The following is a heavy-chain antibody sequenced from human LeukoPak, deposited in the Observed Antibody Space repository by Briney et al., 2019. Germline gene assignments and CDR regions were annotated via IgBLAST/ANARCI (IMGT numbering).Heavy chain of an antibody. CDR2: ITGSGGTT. Sequence: GGTLRLSCAASGITFSSYGMSWVRQAPGKGLEWVSGITGSGGTTYYADSVKGRFTISRDNSKNTLYLQMNSPRAEDTAAYYCAKDGNWARFENWGQGTLVTVSS. CDR3: AKDGNWARFEN. D-gene: IGHD7-27*01. J-gene: IGHJ4*02. V-gene: IGHV3-23*01. CDR1: GITFSSYG.